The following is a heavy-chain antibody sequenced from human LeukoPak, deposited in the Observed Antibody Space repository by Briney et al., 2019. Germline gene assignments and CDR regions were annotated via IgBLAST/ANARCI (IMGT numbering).Heavy chain of an antibody. Sequence: SETLSLTCTVSGGSISSSSYYWGWIRQPPGKGLEWIGSIYYSGSTYYNPSLKSRVTISVDTSKNQFSLKLSSVTAADTAVYYCARVVSRWLQLSYYYYYMDVWGKGTTVTVSS. CDR2: IYYSGST. D-gene: IGHD5-24*01. J-gene: IGHJ6*03. CDR3: ARVVSRWLQLSYYYYYMDV. CDR1: GGSISSSSYY. V-gene: IGHV4-39*07.